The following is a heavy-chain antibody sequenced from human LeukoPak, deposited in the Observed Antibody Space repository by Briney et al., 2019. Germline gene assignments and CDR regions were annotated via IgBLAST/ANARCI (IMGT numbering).Heavy chain of an antibody. CDR2: INHSGST. J-gene: IGHJ6*03. D-gene: IGHD2-2*01. CDR1: GGSFSGYY. V-gene: IGHV4-34*01. CDR3: AKDRRVVVPAAIAYMDV. Sequence: SETLSLTCAVYGGSFSGYYWSWIRQPPGKGLEWIGEINHSGSTNYNPSLKSRVTISVDTSKNQFSLKLSSVTAADTAVYYCAKDRRVVVPAAIAYMDVWGKGTTVTISS.